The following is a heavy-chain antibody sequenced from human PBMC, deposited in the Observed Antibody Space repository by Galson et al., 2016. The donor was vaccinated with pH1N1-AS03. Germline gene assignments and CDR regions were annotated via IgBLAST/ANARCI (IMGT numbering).Heavy chain of an antibody. D-gene: IGHD3-3*01. CDR1: GFSVSSKY. J-gene: IGHJ4*02. V-gene: IGHV3-66*02. Sequence: SLRLSCVVSGFSVSSKYMNWVRQAPGKGLEWISVIFTGGTTYYADSVRGRFTISGDDSRNALYIQMNSLRNEDTAVYYCARGITIFGLARPALDSWGQGTRVTVSS. CDR3: ARGITIFGLARPALDS. CDR2: IFTGGTT.